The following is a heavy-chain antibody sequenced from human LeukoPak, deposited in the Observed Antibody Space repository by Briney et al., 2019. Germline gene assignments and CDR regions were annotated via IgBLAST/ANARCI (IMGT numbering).Heavy chain of an antibody. CDR2: IIPILGIA. CDR3: ARAPVVAAEGRYFQH. D-gene: IGHD2-15*01. CDR1: GGTFSSYT. Sequence: SVKVSCKASGGTFSSYTISWVRQAPGQGLEWMGRIIPILGIANYAQKFQGRVTITADKSTSTAYMELSSLRSEDTAVYYCARAPVVAAEGRYFQHWGQGTLVTVSS. J-gene: IGHJ1*01. V-gene: IGHV1-69*02.